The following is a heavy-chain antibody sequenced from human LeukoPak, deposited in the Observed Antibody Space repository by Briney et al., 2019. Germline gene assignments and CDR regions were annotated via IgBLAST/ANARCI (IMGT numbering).Heavy chain of an antibody. CDR2: IIPLFSTA. V-gene: IGHV1-69*06. D-gene: IGHD3-3*01. CDR3: ARSYLEWLLSGFDY. J-gene: IGHJ4*02. CDR1: GYTFTSYD. Sequence: VASVKVSCKASGYTFTSYDINWVRQATGQGLEWMGGIIPLFSTANYAHKFQGRVTITADKSTSTVYMELSSLRSEDTAVYYCARSYLEWLLSGFDYWGQGTLVTVSS.